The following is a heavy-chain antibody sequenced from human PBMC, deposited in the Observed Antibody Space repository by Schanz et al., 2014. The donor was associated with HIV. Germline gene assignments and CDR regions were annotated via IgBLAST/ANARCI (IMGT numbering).Heavy chain of an antibody. V-gene: IGHV1-46*01. CDR1: GYSFTSNF. Sequence: QVQLVQSEAEVKKPGASVKVSCKASGYSFTSNFIHWVRQAPGQGLQWMGVINTNGGGTSDALRGRVIITRDTSTSTVYMHLSNMRFEDSAVYYCAREKMDTGGLDVWGQGTTVTVSS. CDR2: INTNGGGT. CDR3: AREKMDTGGLDV. J-gene: IGHJ6*02.